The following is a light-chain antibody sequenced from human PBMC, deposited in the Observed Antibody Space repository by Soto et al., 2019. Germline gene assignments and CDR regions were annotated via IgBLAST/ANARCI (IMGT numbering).Light chain of an antibody. Sequence: EIVMTQSPATLSVSPGERATLSCRASQSVTHRLAWYQQRPGQAPRLLVYDASIRATRIPGRFSGSGSGTDFTLTISSLQAEDFAVYYCQEYQNWPPMYTFGQGTKLESK. V-gene: IGKV3-15*01. CDR1: QSVTHR. J-gene: IGKJ2*01. CDR2: DAS. CDR3: QEYQNWPPMYT.